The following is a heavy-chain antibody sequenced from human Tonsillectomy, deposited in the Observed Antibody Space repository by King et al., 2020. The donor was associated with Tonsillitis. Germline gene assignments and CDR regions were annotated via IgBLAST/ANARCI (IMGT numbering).Heavy chain of an antibody. V-gene: IGHV4-31*03. Sequence: VQLQESGPGLVKPSQTLSLTCTVSGGSISSGGYYWTWIRQHPGKGLEWIGYIYSSGSTYYNPSLKSRVSISVDRSKNQVSLKLSSVTAADTAVYYCAKAGTLDSNYLYFVYWGQGTLVTVSS. CDR3: AKAGTLDSNYLYFVY. J-gene: IGHJ4*02. CDR1: GGSISSGGYY. D-gene: IGHD4-11*01. CDR2: IYSSGST.